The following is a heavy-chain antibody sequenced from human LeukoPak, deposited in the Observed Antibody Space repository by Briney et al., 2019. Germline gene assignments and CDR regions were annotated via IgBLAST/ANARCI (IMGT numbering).Heavy chain of an antibody. V-gene: IGHV7-4-1*02. CDR3: ARDPTWGSSTSYNWFDP. CDR2: INTNTGNP. J-gene: IGHJ5*02. D-gene: IGHD2-2*01. Sequence: GASVKVSCKASGYTFTSYAMNWVRQAPGQGLEWMGWINTNTGNPTYAQGFTGRFVFSLDTSVSTAYLQISSLKAEDTAVYYCARDPTWGSSTSYNWFDPWGQGTLVTVSS. CDR1: GYTFTSYA.